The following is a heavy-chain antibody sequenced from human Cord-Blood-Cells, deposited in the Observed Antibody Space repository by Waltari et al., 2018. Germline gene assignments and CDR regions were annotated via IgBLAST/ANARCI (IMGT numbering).Heavy chain of an antibody. J-gene: IGHJ6*03. Sequence: EVQLVESGGGLIQPGGSLRLSCAASGFTVSSNYMSWVRQAPGKGLEWVSVIYSGGSKYNAVSVKGRFTISRYNSKNTLYLQMNSLRAEDTAVYYCARDQPGGGYDFWSGYHYDYYYYMDVWGKGTTVTVSS. CDR1: GFTVSSNY. CDR2: IYSGGSK. V-gene: IGHV3-53*01. CDR3: ARDQPGGGYDFWSGYHYDYYYYMDV. D-gene: IGHD3-3*01.